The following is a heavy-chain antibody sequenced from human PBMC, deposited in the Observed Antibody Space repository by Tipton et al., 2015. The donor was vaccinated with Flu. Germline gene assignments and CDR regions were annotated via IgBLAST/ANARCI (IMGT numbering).Heavy chain of an antibody. Sequence: SLRLSCAASGFIVSSDYMSWVRQAPGKGLEWVSVIYSGDSTSYADSVRGRFTISRDNSKNTLYLQMNNLRVEDTAVYYCVRAIAAAGSYWGQGILVTVSS. CDR1: GFIVSSDY. J-gene: IGHJ4*02. CDR3: VRAIAAAGSY. D-gene: IGHD6-13*01. V-gene: IGHV3-53*01. CDR2: IYSGDST.